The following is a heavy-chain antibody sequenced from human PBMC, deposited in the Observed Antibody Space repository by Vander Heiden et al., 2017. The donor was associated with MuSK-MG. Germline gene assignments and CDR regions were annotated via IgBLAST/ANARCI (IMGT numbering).Heavy chain of an antibody. Sequence: QLQLQESGPGLVKPSETLSLTCTVSGGSIISSSYSWGWIRQPQGKGLEWIGSIYYRGSTYYNPSLKSRVTISVDTSKNQFSLKLTSVTAADTAVYYCARHWGVAEALPLDYWGQGTLVTVSS. CDR1: GGSIISSSYS. CDR3: ARHWGVAEALPLDY. J-gene: IGHJ4*02. CDR2: IYYRGST. D-gene: IGHD3-16*01. V-gene: IGHV4-39*01.